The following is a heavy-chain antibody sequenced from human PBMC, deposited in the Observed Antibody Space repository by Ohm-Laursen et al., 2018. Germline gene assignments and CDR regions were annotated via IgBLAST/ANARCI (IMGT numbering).Heavy chain of an antibody. J-gene: IGHJ4*02. Sequence: SLRLSCTASGFTFADYAMHWVRQAPGKGLEWVSGISWNSGSIGYADSVKGRFTISRDNAKNSLYLQMNSLRAEDTALYYCAKAANSGWYDYWGQGTLVTVSS. V-gene: IGHV3-9*01. CDR3: AKAANSGWYDY. CDR1: GFTFADYA. D-gene: IGHD6-19*01. CDR2: ISWNSGSI.